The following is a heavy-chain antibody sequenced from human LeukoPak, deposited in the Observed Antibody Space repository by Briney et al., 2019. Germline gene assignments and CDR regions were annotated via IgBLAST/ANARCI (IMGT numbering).Heavy chain of an antibody. J-gene: IGHJ6*03. Sequence: GRSLRLSCAASGFTFSSYWMHWVRQAPGKGLGWVSRINSDGSSTSYADSGKGRFTISRDNAKNTLYLQMNSLRPEDTAVYYCVSGYDNYYYYYYMDVWGKGTTVTVSS. V-gene: IGHV3-74*01. CDR1: GFTFSSYW. D-gene: IGHD5-12*01. CDR3: VSGYDNYYYYYYMDV. CDR2: INSDGSST.